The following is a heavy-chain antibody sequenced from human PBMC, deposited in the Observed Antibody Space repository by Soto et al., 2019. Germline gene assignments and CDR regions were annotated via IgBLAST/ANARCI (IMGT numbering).Heavy chain of an antibody. Sequence: LETRSQDCAVCEECICRFYWSWIRQPPGKGLEWIGEINHSGSTNYNPSLKSRVTISVDTSKNQFSLKLSSVTAADTAVYYCASYYHYWGQGTPVTSPQ. CDR1: EECICRFY. D-gene: IGHD3-22*01. V-gene: IGHV4-34*01. J-gene: IGHJ4*02. CDR2: INHSGST. CDR3: ASYYHY.